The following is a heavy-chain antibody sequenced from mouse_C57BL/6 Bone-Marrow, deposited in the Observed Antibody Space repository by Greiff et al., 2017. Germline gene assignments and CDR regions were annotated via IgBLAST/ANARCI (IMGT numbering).Heavy chain of an antibody. Sequence: VQLKQSGPELVKPGASVKISCKASGYSFTGYYMHWVKQSHGNILDWIGYIYPYNGVSSYNQKFKGKATLTVDKSSSTAYMELRSLTSEDSAVYYCATDYYGSSQYYFDYWGQGTTLTVSS. J-gene: IGHJ2*01. CDR2: IYPYNGVS. D-gene: IGHD1-1*01. CDR1: GYSFTGYY. CDR3: ATDYYGSSQYYFDY. V-gene: IGHV1-31*01.